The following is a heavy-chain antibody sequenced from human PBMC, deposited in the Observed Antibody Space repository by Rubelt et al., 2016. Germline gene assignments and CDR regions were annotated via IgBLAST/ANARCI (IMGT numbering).Heavy chain of an antibody. Sequence: QVQLQESGPGLVKPSQTLSLTCTVSGASISSGGYFWSWIRQHPGKGLEWIGYIYYSGSAYYNPSHKSRVTISVDTSQNKFSLNLNPWTAADTAVYYGARVYDGTGFRQYYFDYWGLGILVTVSS. D-gene: IGHD3-22*01. V-gene: IGHV4-31*03. CDR2: IYYSGSA. J-gene: IGHJ4*02. CDR1: GASISSGGYF. CDR3: ARVYDGTGFRQYYFDY.